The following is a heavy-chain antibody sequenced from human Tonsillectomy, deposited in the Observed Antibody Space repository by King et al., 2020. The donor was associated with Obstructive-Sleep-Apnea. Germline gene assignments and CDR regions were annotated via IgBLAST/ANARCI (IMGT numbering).Heavy chain of an antibody. J-gene: IGHJ4*02. CDR3: TRHDSYYDSSGYYFSLIDY. CDR1: GFTFSGSA. Sequence: VQLVESGGGLVQPGGSLKLSCAASGFTFSGSAMHWVRQSSGKGLEWVGRIRSKANSYATAYAASGEGGFTISRDDSKNTAYLQMNSLKTEDTAVYYCTRHDSYYDSSGYYFSLIDYWGQGTLVTVSS. CDR2: IRSKANSYAT. V-gene: IGHV3-73*01. D-gene: IGHD3-22*01.